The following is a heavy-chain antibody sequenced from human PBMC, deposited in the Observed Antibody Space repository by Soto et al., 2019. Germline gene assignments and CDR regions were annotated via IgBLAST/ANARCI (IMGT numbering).Heavy chain of an antibody. D-gene: IGHD3-22*01. CDR1: GFTFSSYS. Sequence: GGSLRLSCAASGFTFSSYSMNWVRQAPGRGLEWVSYISESVSTIYYADSVKGRFTVSRDNAKNSLYLHMNSLRDEDTAVYYCAREVYDSSGYYYFDYWGQGTLVTVSS. CDR2: ISESVSTI. V-gene: IGHV3-48*02. J-gene: IGHJ4*02. CDR3: AREVYDSSGYYYFDY.